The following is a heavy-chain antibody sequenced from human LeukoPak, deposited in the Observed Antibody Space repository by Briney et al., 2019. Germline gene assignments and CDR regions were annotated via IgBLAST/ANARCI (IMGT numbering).Heavy chain of an antibody. CDR3: ARDLSGSYGAFDI. J-gene: IGHJ3*02. V-gene: IGHV3-66*01. CDR2: LYSGGSP. Sequence: ETLSLSCAASGFTVSSNYMSWVRQAPGMGLEWVSFLYSGGSPYYADSVKGRFTISRDSSKNTLYLQMNTLKAEDTAVYYCARDLSGSYGAFDIWGQGTMVTVSS. D-gene: IGHD3-16*01. CDR1: GFTVSSNY.